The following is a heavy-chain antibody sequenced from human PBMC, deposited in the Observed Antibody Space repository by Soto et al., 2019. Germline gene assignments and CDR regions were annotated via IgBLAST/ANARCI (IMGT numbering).Heavy chain of an antibody. Sequence: SGPTLVNPTQTLTLTCTFSGFSLTTSGVGVGWIRQPPGKALEWLALIYWNDDKRYSPSLKSRLTITKDTSKNQVVLTMTNMDPVDTATYFCAHRHLXVAIFDYWGQGTLVTVSS. CDR3: AHRHLXVAIFDY. J-gene: IGHJ4*02. V-gene: IGHV2-5*01. D-gene: IGHD6-19*01. CDR1: GFSLTTSGVG. CDR2: IYWNDDK.